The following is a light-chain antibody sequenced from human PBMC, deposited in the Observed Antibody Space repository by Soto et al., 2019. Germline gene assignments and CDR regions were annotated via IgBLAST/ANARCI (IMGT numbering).Light chain of an antibody. CDR2: WAS. V-gene: IGKV4-1*01. CDR3: QQYYSAPLT. Sequence: DLVMTQSPDSLAESLGEMATINCKTSQSVLSSSNNRNYLGWFQQKPGHPPKLLISWASSRESGVPDRLGGSGSGTDFTLTLSSLQAEDGAVYYCQQYYSAPLTFGRGTRVQIK. CDR1: QSVLSSSNNRNY. J-gene: IGKJ4*02.